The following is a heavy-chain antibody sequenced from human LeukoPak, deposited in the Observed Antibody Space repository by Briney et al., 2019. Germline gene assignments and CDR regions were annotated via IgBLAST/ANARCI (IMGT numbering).Heavy chain of an antibody. CDR2: INHSGST. V-gene: IGHV4-34*01. Sequence: PSETLSLTCAVYGGSFSGYYWSWIRQPPGKGLEWIGEINHSGSTNYNPSLKSRVTISVDTSKNQFSLKLSSVTAADTAVYYCARTITMTFHYYYYMDVWGKGTTVTVSS. CDR3: ARTITMTFHYYYYMDV. J-gene: IGHJ6*03. D-gene: IGHD3-22*01. CDR1: GGSFSGYY.